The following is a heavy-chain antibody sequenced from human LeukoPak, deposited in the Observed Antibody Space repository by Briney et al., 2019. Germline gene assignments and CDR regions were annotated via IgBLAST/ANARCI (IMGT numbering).Heavy chain of an antibody. CDR1: GFTFSSYA. CDR2: ISGSGGST. V-gene: IGHV3-23*01. Sequence: PGGSLRLSCAASGFTFSSYAMSWVRQAPGKGLEWVSAISGSGGSTYYADSVKGRFTISRDNSKNTLYLQMNSLRAEDTAVYYCAKDRMVRGVISDAFDIWGQGTMVTVSS. D-gene: IGHD3-10*01. CDR3: AKDRMVRGVISDAFDI. J-gene: IGHJ3*02.